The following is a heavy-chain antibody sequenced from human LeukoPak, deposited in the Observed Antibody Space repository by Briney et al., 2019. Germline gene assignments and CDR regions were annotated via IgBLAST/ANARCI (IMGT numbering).Heavy chain of an antibody. Sequence: GASVKVSCKASGYTFTSYYIHWVRQAPGQGLECMGIINPSGGTTIYAQNFQGRVTMTRDMSTSTVYMQLSSLRSQDTAVYYCARDPGEYSSSHLFDYWGQGTLVTVS. CDR2: INPSGGTT. CDR1: GYTFTSYY. V-gene: IGHV1-46*01. CDR3: ARDPGEYSSSHLFDY. D-gene: IGHD6-6*01. J-gene: IGHJ4*02.